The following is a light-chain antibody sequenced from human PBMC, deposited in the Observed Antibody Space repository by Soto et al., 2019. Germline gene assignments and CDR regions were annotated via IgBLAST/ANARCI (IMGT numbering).Light chain of an antibody. CDR3: QQRVNWPLT. CDR2: DAS. J-gene: IGKJ4*01. Sequence: EIVLTQSPATLSLSPGERATLSCRASQSISSHLAWYQQKPGQAPRLVMYDASNRATGIPARFSGSGSGTDFTLTISSLEPEDFALYYCQQRVNWPLTFGRGTKVEIK. V-gene: IGKV3-11*01. CDR1: QSISSH.